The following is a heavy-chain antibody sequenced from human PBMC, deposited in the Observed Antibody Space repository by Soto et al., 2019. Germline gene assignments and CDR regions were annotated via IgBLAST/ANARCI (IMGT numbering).Heavy chain of an antibody. V-gene: IGHV3-33*01. CDR1: GFTFSSYG. CDR2: IGYDGSNK. CDR3: ARGRRSSSWYAYFQH. D-gene: IGHD6-13*01. Sequence: QVQLVESGGGVVQPGRSLRLSCAASGFTFSSYGMHWVRQAPVKGLEWVAVIGYDGSNKYYADSVKGRFTISRDNSKNTLYLQMNSLRAEDTAVYYCARGRRSSSWYAYFQHWGQGTLVTVSS. J-gene: IGHJ1*01.